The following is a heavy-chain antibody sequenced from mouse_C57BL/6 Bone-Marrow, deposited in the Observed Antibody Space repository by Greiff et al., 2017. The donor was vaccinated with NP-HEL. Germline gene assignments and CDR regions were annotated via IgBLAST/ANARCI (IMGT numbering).Heavy chain of an antibody. CDR3: ARGWFQAMDY. CDR1: GYTFTSYW. CDR2: IYPSDSET. Sequence: QVQLQQSGAELVRPGSSVKLSCKASGYTFTSYWMDWVKQRPGQGLEWIGNIYPSDSETHYNQKFKDKATLTVDKSSSTAYMQLSSLTSEDSAVYYCARGWFQAMDYWGQGTSVTVSS. V-gene: IGHV1-61*01. J-gene: IGHJ4*01. D-gene: IGHD2-3*01.